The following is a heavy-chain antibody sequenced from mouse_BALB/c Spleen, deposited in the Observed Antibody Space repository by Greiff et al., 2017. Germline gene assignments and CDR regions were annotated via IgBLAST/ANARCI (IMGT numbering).Heavy chain of an antibody. D-gene: IGHD2-4*01. Sequence: EVQGVESGGGLVQPGGSRKLSCAASGFTFSSFGMHWVRQAPEKGLEWVAYISSGSSTIYYADTVKGRFTISRDNPKNTLFLQMTSLRSEDTALYYCARADYDWFAYWGQGTLVTVSA. CDR3: ARADYDWFAY. V-gene: IGHV5-17*02. CDR1: GFTFSSFG. J-gene: IGHJ3*01. CDR2: ISSGSSTI.